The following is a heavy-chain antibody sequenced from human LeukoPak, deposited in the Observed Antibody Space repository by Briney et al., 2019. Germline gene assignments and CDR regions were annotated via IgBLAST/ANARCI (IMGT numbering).Heavy chain of an antibody. Sequence: SVKVSCKASGGTFSSCAISWVRQAPGQGLEWMGGIIPIFGTANYAQKFQGRVTITADESTSTAYMELSSLRSEDTAVYYCARDTVTTLGNWFDPWGQGTLVTVSS. CDR1: GGTFSSCA. V-gene: IGHV1-69*13. J-gene: IGHJ5*02. CDR3: ARDTVTTLGNWFDP. CDR2: IIPIFGTA. D-gene: IGHD4-17*01.